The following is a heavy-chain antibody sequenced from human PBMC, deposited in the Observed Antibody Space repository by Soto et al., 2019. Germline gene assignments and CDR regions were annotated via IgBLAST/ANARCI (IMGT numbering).Heavy chain of an antibody. J-gene: IGHJ4*02. CDR3: AAGPQYYDFWGGYYDY. D-gene: IGHD3-3*01. CDR1: GFTFTRSA. CDR2: IVVGSGNT. V-gene: IGHV1-58*01. Sequence: RASVKRSWKASGFTFTRSAVGWLRQARGQRLEWIGWIVVGSGNTNYAQKFQERVTITRDMSTSTAYMELSSLRSEDTAVYYCAAGPQYYDFWGGYYDYWGQGTLVTVSS.